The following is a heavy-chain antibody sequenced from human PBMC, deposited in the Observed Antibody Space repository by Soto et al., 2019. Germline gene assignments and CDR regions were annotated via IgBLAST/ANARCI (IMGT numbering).Heavy chain of an antibody. D-gene: IGHD3-22*01. CDR1: GYTFTSYC. J-gene: IGHJ4*02. CDR3: ARVTYYYDSSGYSPLFDY. CDR2: ISAYNGNT. Sequence: ASVNVSCKSSGYTFTSYCISWVRQAPGQGLEWMGWISAYNGNTNYAQKLQGRVTMTTDTSTSTAYMELRSLRSDDTAVYYCARVTYYYDSSGYSPLFDYWGQGTLVTVSS. V-gene: IGHV1-18*04.